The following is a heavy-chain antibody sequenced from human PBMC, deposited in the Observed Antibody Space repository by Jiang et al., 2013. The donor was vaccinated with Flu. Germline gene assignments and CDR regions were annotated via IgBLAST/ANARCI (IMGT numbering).Heavy chain of an antibody. J-gene: IGHJ4*02. CDR2: INHSGST. Sequence: LLKPSETLSLTCAVYGGSFSGYYWSWIRQPPGKGLEWIGEINHSGSTNYNPSLKSRVTISVDTSKNQFSLKLSSVTAADTAVYYCARGAYDYGDYWEREETKYYFDYWGQGTLVTVSS. V-gene: IGHV4-34*01. D-gene: IGHD4-17*01. CDR3: ARGAYDYGDYWEREETKYYFDY. CDR1: GGSFSGYY.